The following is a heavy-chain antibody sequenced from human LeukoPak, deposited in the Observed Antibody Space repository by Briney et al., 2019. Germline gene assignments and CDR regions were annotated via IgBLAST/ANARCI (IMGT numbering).Heavy chain of an antibody. CDR1: GGSFSGYY. J-gene: IGHJ4*02. CDR2: INHSGST. V-gene: IGHV4-34*01. D-gene: IGHD3-3*01. Sequence: SETLSLTCAVYGGSFSGYYWSWIRQPPRKGLEWIGEINHSGSTNYNPSLKSRVTISVDTSKNQFSLKLSSVTAADTAVYYCATRQGTYYDFWSGYYRAWGQGTLVTVSS. CDR3: ATRQGTYYDFWSGYYRA.